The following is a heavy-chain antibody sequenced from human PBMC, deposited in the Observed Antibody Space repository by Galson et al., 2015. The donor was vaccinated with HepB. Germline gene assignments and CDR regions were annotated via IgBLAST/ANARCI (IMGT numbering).Heavy chain of an antibody. V-gene: IGHV3-23*01. CDR2: ISIGGVAT. J-gene: IGHJ4*02. CDR1: GLTISNYA. Sequence: SLRLSCAVSGLTISNYAMTWVRQAPGRGLEWVSVISIGGVATDYTSSVKGRFTISRDTSKNALYLQMNSLRAEDTAVYYCARLGPDNNYYFDYWGQGTLVTVSS. CDR3: ARLGPDNNYYFDY. D-gene: IGHD3-9*01.